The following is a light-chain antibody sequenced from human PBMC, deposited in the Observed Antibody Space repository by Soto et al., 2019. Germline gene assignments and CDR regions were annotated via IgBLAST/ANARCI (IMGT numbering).Light chain of an antibody. J-gene: IGKJ1*01. CDR2: GAS. V-gene: IGKV3-20*01. Sequence: EIVLTQSPGTLSLSPGERATLSCRASQSVSSSYLAWYQQKPGQAPRLLIYGASSRPTGIPDRFSGSGSGTDFTLTISRLEPEDFAVYYCQQYSSSPKTFGQGTKVEIK. CDR3: QQYSSSPKT. CDR1: QSVSSSY.